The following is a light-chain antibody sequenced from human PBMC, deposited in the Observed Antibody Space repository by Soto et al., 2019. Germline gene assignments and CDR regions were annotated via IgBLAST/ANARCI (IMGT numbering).Light chain of an antibody. Sequence: QSALTQPPSVSGTPGQSVTISCSGSSSNIGGQTVSWYQQLPGTAPNLLIYSGHQRPSGVPDRFSASKSGSSASLAISGLQSEDEGDYYCAAWDESLNGQVFGGGTQLTVL. V-gene: IGLV1-44*01. CDR3: AAWDESLNGQV. CDR2: SGH. J-gene: IGLJ3*02. CDR1: SSNIGGQT.